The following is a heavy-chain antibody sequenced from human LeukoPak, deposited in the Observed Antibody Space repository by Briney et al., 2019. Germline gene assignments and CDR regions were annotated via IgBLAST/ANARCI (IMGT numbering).Heavy chain of an antibody. V-gene: IGHV3-11*04. CDR3: ASMYYYDSSGLEY. Sequence: GGSLRLYCAASGLTFGDYYRSWIRQAPGKGLEWVSYISSSGSTIYYADSVKGRFTISRDNAKNSLYLQMNSLRAEDTAVYYCASMYYYDSSGLEYWGQAPLVTVSS. CDR2: ISSSGSTI. D-gene: IGHD3-22*01. J-gene: IGHJ4*02. CDR1: GLTFGDYY.